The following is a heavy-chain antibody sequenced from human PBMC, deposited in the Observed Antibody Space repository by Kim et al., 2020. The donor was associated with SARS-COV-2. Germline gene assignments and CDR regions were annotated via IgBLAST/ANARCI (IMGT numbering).Heavy chain of an antibody. Sequence: GGSLRLSCAASEFTFPYHSMTWVRQAPGKGLEWVSYITGTSAVVFYADSVRGRFTVSRDNARDTLSLHMHSLRADDTAIYFCARVFSGSHGWFFDLWGRGTLVTVSS. CDR2: ITGTSAVV. D-gene: IGHD1-26*01. CDR1: EFTFPYHS. J-gene: IGHJ2*01. V-gene: IGHV3-21*01. CDR3: ARVFSGSHGWFFDL.